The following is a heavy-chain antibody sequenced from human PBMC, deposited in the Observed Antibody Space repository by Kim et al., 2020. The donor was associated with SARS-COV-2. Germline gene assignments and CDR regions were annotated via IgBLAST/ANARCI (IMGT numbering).Heavy chain of an antibody. CDR1: GVSISVADYP. CDR2: IFHSGST. J-gene: IGHJ4*02. CDR3: ARVRIAAYKFDY. Sequence: SETLSLTCAVSGVSISVADYPWIWIRQSPGKDLEWIGYIFHSGSTYYNPSLESRVTISVDRSKNQFSLRLTSVTAADTAMYYCARVRIAAYKFDYCGQGTLFTVSS. V-gene: IGHV4-30-2*06. D-gene: IGHD2-15*01.